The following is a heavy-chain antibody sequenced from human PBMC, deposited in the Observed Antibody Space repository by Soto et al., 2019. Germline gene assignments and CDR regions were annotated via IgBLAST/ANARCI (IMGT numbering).Heavy chain of an antibody. CDR3: ARETSGYVRY. J-gene: IGHJ4*02. D-gene: IGHD5-12*01. Sequence: QVQLLQSGAEVRKPGASVKVSCKASGYTFTSYDINWVRQATGQGHEWMGWMNPNSGNTGYEQKFQGRVTMTRNTSMSTAYMERSSLRSEDTALYYCARETSGYVRYWGQGTLVTVSS. V-gene: IGHV1-8*01. CDR1: GYTFTSYD. CDR2: MNPNSGNT.